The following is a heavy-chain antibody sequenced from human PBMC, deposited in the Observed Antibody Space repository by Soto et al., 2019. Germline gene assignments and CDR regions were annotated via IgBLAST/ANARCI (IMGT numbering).Heavy chain of an antibody. CDR3: ARSLVGATNWFDP. Sequence: GGSLRLSCAASGFTLSSYWMHWVRQAPGKGLVWVSRINSDGSSTSYADSVKGRFTISRDNAKNTLYLQMDSLRAEDTAVYYCARSLVGATNWFDPWGQGTLVTVSS. D-gene: IGHD1-26*01. CDR2: INSDGSST. CDR1: GFTLSSYW. V-gene: IGHV3-74*01. J-gene: IGHJ5*02.